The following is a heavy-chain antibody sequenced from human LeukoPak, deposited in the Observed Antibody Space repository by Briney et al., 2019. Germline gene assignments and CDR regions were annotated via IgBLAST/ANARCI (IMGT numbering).Heavy chain of an antibody. J-gene: IGHJ6*02. CDR2: IGDGDTKT. CDR1: GFTLNFYS. CDR3: AREVGDTALNYFGIDV. V-gene: IGHV3-23*01. D-gene: IGHD5-18*01. Sequence: GGSLRLSCAASGFTLNFYSMTWVRQAPGKGLEWVSAIGDGDTKTYYADSVKGRFTISRENSRNTLYLQMTNLRVEDTAVYYCAREVGDTALNYFGIDVWGQGTTVIVS.